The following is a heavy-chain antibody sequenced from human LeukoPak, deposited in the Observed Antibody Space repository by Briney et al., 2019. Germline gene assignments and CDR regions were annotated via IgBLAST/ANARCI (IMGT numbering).Heavy chain of an antibody. Sequence: SVKVSCKASGGTFSSYAISWVRQAPGQGLEWMGGIIPIFGTANYAQKFQGRVTITADESTSTAYMELSSLRSEDTAVYYCARSGYDILTEKNYYYYYGMDVWGQGTTVTVSS. CDR1: GGTFSSYA. CDR3: ARSGYDILTEKNYYYYYGMDV. D-gene: IGHD3-9*01. V-gene: IGHV1-69*13. J-gene: IGHJ6*02. CDR2: IIPIFGTA.